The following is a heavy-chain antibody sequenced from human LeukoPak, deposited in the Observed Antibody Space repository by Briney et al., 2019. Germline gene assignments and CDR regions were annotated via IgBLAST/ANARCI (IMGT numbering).Heavy chain of an antibody. V-gene: IGHV3-7*01. J-gene: IGHJ4*02. Sequence: GGSLRLSCAASGFTISNYWMGWVRQAPGKGLEWVANIKQDGSEKRYVDPVKGRFTISRDNAKNSLYLQMNRLRAEDTAVYYCARAPATNEWRCMDYWGQGTLVTVSS. D-gene: IGHD2-8*02. CDR3: ARAPATNEWRCMDY. CDR2: IKQDGSEK. CDR1: GFTISNYW.